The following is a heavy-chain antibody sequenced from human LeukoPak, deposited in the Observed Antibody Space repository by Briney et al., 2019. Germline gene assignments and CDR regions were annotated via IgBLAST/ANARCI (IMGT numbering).Heavy chain of an antibody. J-gene: IGHJ4*02. V-gene: IGHV4-59*01. CDR2: ISYSGSS. CDR3: AREAAPGPGRIQY. D-gene: IGHD6-13*01. CDR1: GGSISTYC. Sequence: SETLSLTCTVSGGSISTYCWTWIRQPPGKGLEWIGCISYSGSSNYNPSLKSRVTMTVDTSKNQFSLRLNSVTAADTAVYYCAREAAPGPGRIQYWGQGTLVTVSS.